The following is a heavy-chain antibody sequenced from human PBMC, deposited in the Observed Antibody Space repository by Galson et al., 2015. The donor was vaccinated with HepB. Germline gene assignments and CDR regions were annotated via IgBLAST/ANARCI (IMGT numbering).Heavy chain of an antibody. CDR1: GFTFSSYS. V-gene: IGHV3-21*01. CDR3: ARDRWSMVVVAAYFDY. CDR2: ISSSSYI. D-gene: IGHD2-15*01. J-gene: IGHJ4*02. Sequence: SLRLSCAASGFTFSSYSMNWVRQAPGKGLEWVSSISSSSYIYYADSVKGRFTISRDNAKNSLYLQMNSLRAEDTAVYYCARDRWSMVVVAAYFDYWGQGTLVTVSS.